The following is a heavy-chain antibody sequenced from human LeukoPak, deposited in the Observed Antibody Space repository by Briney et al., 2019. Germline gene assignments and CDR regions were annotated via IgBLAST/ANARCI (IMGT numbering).Heavy chain of an antibody. Sequence: ASVKVSCKASGYTLTGYFIHWVRQAPGQGFEWMGWINPNSGNTKYAQKFQGRVTMTRVTSIATAYMELNRLRSDDTAVYYCARGFQRLEHWDWLDPWGQGTLVTVAS. CDR3: ARGFQRLEHWDWLDP. CDR1: GYTLTGYF. V-gene: IGHV1-2*02. D-gene: IGHD6-25*01. J-gene: IGHJ5*02. CDR2: INPNSGNT.